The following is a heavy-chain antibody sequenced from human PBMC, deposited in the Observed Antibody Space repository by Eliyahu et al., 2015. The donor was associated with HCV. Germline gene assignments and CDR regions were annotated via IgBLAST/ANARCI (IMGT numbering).Heavy chain of an antibody. V-gene: IGHV2-5*01. CDR2: IYWNGNK. CDR3: AHQAKRSGAFYPFDY. CDR1: XFSLNXGEVG. J-gene: IGHJ4*02. Sequence: QITLKESGPTLVKPTQTLTLTCTFAXFSLNXGEVGVGWIRQPPGKALEWLALIYWNGNKFYSPSLESRLTITTDTSKNQVFLTLTNMDPVDTATYFCAHQAKRSGAFYPFDYWGQGTLVSVSS. D-gene: IGHD1-26*01.